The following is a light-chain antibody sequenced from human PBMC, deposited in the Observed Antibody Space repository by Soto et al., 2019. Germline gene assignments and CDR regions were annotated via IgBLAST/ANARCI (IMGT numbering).Light chain of an antibody. Sequence: QSVLTQPASVSGSPGQSITISCTGTSSDVGGYDYVSWYQQHPGTAPKLMIYEVSNRPSGVSNRFSGSKSGNTASLTISGLQAEDEADYYCSSYTSSSPLVVFGGGTKLTVL. CDR2: EVS. V-gene: IGLV2-14*01. J-gene: IGLJ2*01. CDR1: SSDVGGYDY. CDR3: SSYTSSSPLVV.